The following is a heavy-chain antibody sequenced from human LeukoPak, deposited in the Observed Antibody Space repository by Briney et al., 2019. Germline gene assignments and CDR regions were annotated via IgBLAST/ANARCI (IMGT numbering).Heavy chain of an antibody. D-gene: IGHD2/OR15-2a*01. CDR2: ISHSGTT. Sequence: GSLRLSCAASGFDFSGFYMHWVRQASGRGLEWIGEISHSGTTNYNPSLRGRVTMFLDRANNQFSLSLTSVTAADSAVYYCTRENRPFCPFAYWGQGVLVTVSS. CDR1: GFDFSGFY. CDR3: TRENRPFCPFAY. V-gene: IGHV4-34*01. J-gene: IGHJ4*02.